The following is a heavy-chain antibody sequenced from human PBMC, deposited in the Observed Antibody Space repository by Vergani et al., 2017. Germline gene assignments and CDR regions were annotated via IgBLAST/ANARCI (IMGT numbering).Heavy chain of an antibody. CDR3: GRISDNYN. J-gene: IGHJ4*02. CDR2: IKNTGDST. V-gene: IGHV3-23*01. CDR1: VFTFSSHA. Sequence: EVQLLQSERAVVQPGGSLRLSCVASVFTFSSHAMGWVCQSHGTGLDLVSSIKNTGDSTHYAASVKGQFTISRDNSKNTLYLQMNSLRVEDTAVYYCGRISDNYNGGQGTLVTVSS. D-gene: IGHD5-24*01.